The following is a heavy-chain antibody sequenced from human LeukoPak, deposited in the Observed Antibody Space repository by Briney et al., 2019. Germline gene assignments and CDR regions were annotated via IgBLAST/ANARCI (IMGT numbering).Heavy chain of an antibody. V-gene: IGHV3-66*01. Sequence: GGSLRLSCAASGFTFSSFVMNWVRQAPGKGLEWVSVTYSSGTTYYADSLKGRFTISRDSSKNTLYLQINNLRVDDTAVYYCARVSPFDYWGQGTLVTVSS. CDR2: TYSSGTT. CDR3: ARVSPFDY. J-gene: IGHJ4*02. CDR1: GFTFSSFV.